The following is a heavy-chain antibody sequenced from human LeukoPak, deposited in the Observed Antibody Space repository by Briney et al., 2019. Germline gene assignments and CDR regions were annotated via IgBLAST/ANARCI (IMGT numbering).Heavy chain of an antibody. J-gene: IGHJ4*02. CDR1: GFTFSSHS. V-gene: IGHV3-21*01. CDR2: ISSSSSYI. CDR3: ASYPYSGSYFFDY. Sequence: PGGSLRLSCAASGFTFSSHSMNWVRQAPGKGLEWVSSISSSSSYIYYADSVKGRFTISRDNAKNSLYLQMNSLRAEDTAVYYCASYPYSGSYFFDYWGQGTLVTVSS. D-gene: IGHD1-26*01.